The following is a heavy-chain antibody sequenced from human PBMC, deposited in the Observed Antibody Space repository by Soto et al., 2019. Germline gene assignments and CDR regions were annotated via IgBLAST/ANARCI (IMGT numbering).Heavy chain of an antibody. Sequence: ASVKVSCKASGYIFTSYYMHWVRQAPGQGLEWMGIINPSGGSTSYAQKFQGRVTMTRDTSTSTVYMELSSLRSEDTAVYYCARDGSGYDEAAAEHFDYWGQGTLVTVSS. CDR1: GYIFTSYY. CDR2: INPSGGST. CDR3: ARDGSGYDEAAAEHFDY. D-gene: IGHD5-12*01. J-gene: IGHJ4*02. V-gene: IGHV1-46*01.